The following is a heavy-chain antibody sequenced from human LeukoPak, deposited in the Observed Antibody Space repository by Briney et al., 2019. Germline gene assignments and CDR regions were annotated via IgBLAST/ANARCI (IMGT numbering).Heavy chain of an antibody. D-gene: IGHD3-16*01. V-gene: IGHV4-61*05. Sequence: PSETLSLTCTVSSGSISTSNYYWGWVRQPPGKALEWIGRIYSSGSTNYHPSLQSRVTISIDKSKNRFSLKLRSVTAGDTAIYYCAREGAEGDYFDYWGQGALVTVSS. CDR1: SGSISTSNYY. CDR2: IYSSGST. J-gene: IGHJ4*02. CDR3: AREGAEGDYFDY.